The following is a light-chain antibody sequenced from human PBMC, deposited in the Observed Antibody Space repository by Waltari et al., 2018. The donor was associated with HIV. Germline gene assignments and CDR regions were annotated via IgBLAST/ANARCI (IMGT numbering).Light chain of an antibody. CDR2: RDK. J-gene: IGLJ3*02. CDR1: ALPTQY. V-gene: IGLV3-25*03. CDR3: QSADSTGTYWV. Sequence: SYELTQPPSASVSPGQTARISCSGDALPTQYAFWYQQRPGQAPVMVIYRDKERPSGIPDRFSGSSAGTTVTLTISGVQAVDEADYYCQSADSTGTYWVFGGGTKLTVL.